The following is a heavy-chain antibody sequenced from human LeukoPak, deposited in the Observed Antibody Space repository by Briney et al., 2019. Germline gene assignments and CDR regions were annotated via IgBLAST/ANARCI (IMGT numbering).Heavy chain of an antibody. D-gene: IGHD1-26*01. CDR1: GGSISSGDYY. CDR3: ARGGVGAANY. CDR2: INYSGST. Sequence: SETLSLTCTVSGGSISSGDYYWSWIRQPPGKGLDWIGYINYSGSTYYNPSLESRVTISVDTSKNQFSLKLSSVTAADTAVYYCARGGVGAANYWGQGTLVTVSS. J-gene: IGHJ4*02. V-gene: IGHV4-30-4*01.